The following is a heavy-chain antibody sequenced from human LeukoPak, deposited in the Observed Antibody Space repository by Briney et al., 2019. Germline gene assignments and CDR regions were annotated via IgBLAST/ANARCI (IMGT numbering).Heavy chain of an antibody. V-gene: IGHV3-23*01. CDR1: GFTFSSYA. CDR2: ISGSGGST. J-gene: IGHJ4*02. CDR3: AKDTGGRQQLTTDY. Sequence: GGSLRLSCAASGFTFSSYAMSWVRQAPGKGLEWVSAISGSGGSTYYADSVKGRFTISRDNSKNTLYLQMNSLRAEDTAVYYCAKDTGGRQQLTTDYWGQGTLVTVSS. D-gene: IGHD6-13*01.